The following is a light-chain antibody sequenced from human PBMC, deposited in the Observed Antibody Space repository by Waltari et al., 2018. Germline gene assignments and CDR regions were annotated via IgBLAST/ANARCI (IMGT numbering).Light chain of an antibody. CDR1: SSDIGSYKT. J-gene: IGLJ3*02. CDR3: NSFTSSNTWV. Sequence: QSALTQPPSVSGSPGQSVTISCTGTSSDIGSYKTVSWYQQSPGTAPKLMIYEVTNRPSGVPARFSGSTSANTASLTISGLQVEDEADYYCNSFTSSNTWVFGGGTRLTVL. CDR2: EVT. V-gene: IGLV2-18*02.